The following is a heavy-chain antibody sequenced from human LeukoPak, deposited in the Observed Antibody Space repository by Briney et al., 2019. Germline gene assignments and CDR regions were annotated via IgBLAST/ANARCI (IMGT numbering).Heavy chain of an antibody. CDR3: AKDRLALMITFGGEHDY. D-gene: IGHD3-16*01. CDR2: IRYDGSNK. Sequence: GGSLRLSCAASGFTFSSYGMHWVRQAPGKGLEWVAFIRYDGSNKYYADSVKGRFTISRDNSKNTLYLQMNSLSAEDTAVYYCAKDRLALMITFGGEHDYWGQGTLVTVSS. V-gene: IGHV3-30*02. J-gene: IGHJ4*02. CDR1: GFTFSSYG.